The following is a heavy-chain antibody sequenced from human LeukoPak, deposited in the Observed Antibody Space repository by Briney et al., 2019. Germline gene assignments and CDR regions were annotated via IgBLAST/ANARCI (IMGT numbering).Heavy chain of an antibody. CDR2: MNGEGTTI. Sequence: GGSLRLSCATSGLTFRTTWMHWVRQAPGKGLMWVSRMNGEGTTIDYTDSVKGRFTVSRDYAKNTLFLQMNNLRTEDTALYFCATARNFRFEYWGQGSLVIVSA. CDR3: ATARNFRFEY. J-gene: IGHJ4*02. CDR1: GLTFRTTW. V-gene: IGHV3-74*01. D-gene: IGHD1-7*01.